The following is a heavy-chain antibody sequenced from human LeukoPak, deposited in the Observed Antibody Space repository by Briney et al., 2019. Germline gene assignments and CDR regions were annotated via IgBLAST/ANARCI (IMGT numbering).Heavy chain of an antibody. CDR3: ARLGSGSNY. J-gene: IGHJ4*02. V-gene: IGHV6-1*01. CDR2: TYYRSKWYT. Sequence: SXTLSLTCAISGDSVSSNSAAWIWIRQSPSRGLEWLGRTYYRSKWYTEYAVSVKSRITINPDTSKNQFSLQLSSVNPEDTAVYYCARLGSGSNYWGQGTLVTVSS. D-gene: IGHD3-10*01. CDR1: GDSVSSNSAA.